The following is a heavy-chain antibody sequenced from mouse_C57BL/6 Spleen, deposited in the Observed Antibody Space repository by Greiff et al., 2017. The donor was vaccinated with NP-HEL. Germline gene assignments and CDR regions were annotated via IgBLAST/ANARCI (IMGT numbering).Heavy chain of an antibody. CDR3: ARRPYGSSGGNYFDY. CDR1: GFTFSDYG. V-gene: IGHV5-17*01. D-gene: IGHD1-1*01. J-gene: IGHJ2*01. CDR2: ISSGSSTI. Sequence: EVMLVESGGGLVKPGGSLKLSCAASGFTFSDYGMHWVRQAPEKGLEWVAYISSGSSTIYYADTVKGRFTISRDNAKNTLFLQMTSLGSEDTAMYYCARRPYGSSGGNYFDYWGQGTTLTVSS.